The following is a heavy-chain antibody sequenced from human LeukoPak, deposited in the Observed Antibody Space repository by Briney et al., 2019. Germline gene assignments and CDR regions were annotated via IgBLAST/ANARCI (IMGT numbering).Heavy chain of an antibody. J-gene: IGHJ3*02. CDR1: GGTFRSYA. D-gene: IGHD4-17*01. CDR2: FDPEDGET. CDR3: ATQPDTTVTTVFAFDI. V-gene: IGHV1-24*01. Sequence: ASVKVSCKASGGTFRSYAINWVRQAPGKGLEWMGGFDPEDGETIYAQKFQGRVTMTEDTSTDTAYMELSSLRSEDTAVYYCATQPDTTVTTVFAFDIWGQGTMVTVSS.